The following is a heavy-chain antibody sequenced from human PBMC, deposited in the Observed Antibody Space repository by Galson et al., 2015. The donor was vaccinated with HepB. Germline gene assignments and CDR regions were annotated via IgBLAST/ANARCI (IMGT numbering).Heavy chain of an antibody. V-gene: IGHV1-3*04. CDR3: ATNYYDRSAYWG. CDR1: GYSFTSYA. CDR2: INTGNGNT. J-gene: IGHJ4*02. D-gene: IGHD3-22*01. Sequence: SVKVSCKASGYSFTSYAIHWVRQAPGQSLQWMGWINTGNGNTEYSQKFQGRVTITRDTSASTAYVELRSLRSEDTAVYYCATNYYDRSAYWGWGQGTLVIVSS.